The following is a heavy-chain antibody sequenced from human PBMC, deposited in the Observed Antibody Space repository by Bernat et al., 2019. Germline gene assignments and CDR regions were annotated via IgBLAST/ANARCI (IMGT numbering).Heavy chain of an antibody. CDR3: AGYSGYDLNFDS. D-gene: IGHD5-12*01. CDR2: IGTTGSTI. J-gene: IGHJ4*02. Sequence: EVQLVESGGGLVQPGGSLRLSCAASGFTFSSYEMNWVRQAPGKGLEWVSYIGTTGSTIYYADSVKGRFTISGDNAKNSLYLQMNSLRAEDTAVYYCAGYSGYDLNFDSWGQGTLVTVSS. V-gene: IGHV3-48*03. CDR1: GFTFSSYE.